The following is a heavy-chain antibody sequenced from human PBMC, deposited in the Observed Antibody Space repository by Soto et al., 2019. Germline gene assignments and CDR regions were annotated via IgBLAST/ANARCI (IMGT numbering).Heavy chain of an antibody. V-gene: IGHV4-61*01. D-gene: IGHD1-20*01. CDR2: IYYSGST. CDR1: GGSVSSGSYY. CDR3: ARDRYNWKAYYYYGMDV. J-gene: IGHJ6*02. Sequence: LSLTCTVSGGSVSSGSYYWSWIRQPPGKGLEWIGYIYYSGSTNYNPSLKSRVTISVDTSKNQFSLKLSSVTAADTAVYYCARDRYNWKAYYYYGMDVWGQGTTVT.